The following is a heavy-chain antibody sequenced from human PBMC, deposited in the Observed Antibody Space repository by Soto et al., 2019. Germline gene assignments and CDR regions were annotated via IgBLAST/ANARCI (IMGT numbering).Heavy chain of an antibody. D-gene: IGHD3-10*01. CDR2: IIPILGIA. J-gene: IGHJ5*02. V-gene: IGHV1-69*02. Sequence: QVQLVQSGAEAKKPGSSVKVSCKASGGTFSSYTISWERQAPGQGLEWMGRIIPILGIANYAQKFQGRVTITADKSTSTAYMGLSSLSSEDTAVYYCAGVAPPGNYGSGPFDPWGQGTLVTVSS. CDR3: AGVAPPGNYGSGPFDP. CDR1: GGTFSSYT.